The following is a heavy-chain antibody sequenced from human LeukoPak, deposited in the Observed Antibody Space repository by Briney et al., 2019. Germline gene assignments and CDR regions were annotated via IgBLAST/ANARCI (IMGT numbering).Heavy chain of an antibody. Sequence: KASETLSLTCTVSGGSVSNSNYYWSWIRQPPGKGLEWIVYIYYSGTTNYNPSLNSRVTISVDPSKNQFSLKLRPVTGGDTAVYYCARHGRWVGWGLSLKYFQHWGQGTLVTVSS. CDR1: GGSVSNSNYY. CDR3: ARHGRWVGWGLSLKYFQH. J-gene: IGHJ1*01. V-gene: IGHV4-61*01. CDR2: IYYSGTT. D-gene: IGHD4-23*01.